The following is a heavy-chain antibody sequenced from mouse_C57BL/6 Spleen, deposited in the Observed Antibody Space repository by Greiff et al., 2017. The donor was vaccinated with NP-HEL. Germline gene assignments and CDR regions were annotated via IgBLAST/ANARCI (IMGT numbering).Heavy chain of an antibody. D-gene: IGHD3-3*01. CDR2: IDPSDSYT. CDR3: ARVGQGYAMDY. J-gene: IGHJ4*01. V-gene: IGHV1-69*01. Sequence: QVHVKQPGAELVMPGASVKLSCKASGYTFTSYWMHWVKQRPGQGLEWIGEIDPSDSYTNYNQKFKGKSTLTVDKSSSTAYMQLSSLTSEDSAVYYCARVGQGYAMDYWGQGTSVTVSS. CDR1: GYTFTSYW.